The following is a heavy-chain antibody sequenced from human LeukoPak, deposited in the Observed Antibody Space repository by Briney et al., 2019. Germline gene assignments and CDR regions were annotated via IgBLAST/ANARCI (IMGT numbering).Heavy chain of an antibody. Sequence: GPVKVSCKASGYTFTSYAMHWVRQAPGQRLEWMGWINAGNGNTKYSQEFQGRVTMTRDTSTSTVYMELSSLRSEDTAVYYCARIYGYSYGYFDYWGQGTLVTVSS. CDR1: GYTFTSYA. CDR2: INAGNGNT. D-gene: IGHD5-18*01. J-gene: IGHJ4*02. V-gene: IGHV1-3*03. CDR3: ARIYGYSYGYFDY.